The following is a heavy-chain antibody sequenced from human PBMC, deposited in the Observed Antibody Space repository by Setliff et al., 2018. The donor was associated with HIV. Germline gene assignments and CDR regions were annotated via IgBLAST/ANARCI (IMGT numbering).Heavy chain of an antibody. V-gene: IGHV3-23*01. D-gene: IGHD2-15*01. CDR1: GFTFSSYA. Sequence: GGSLRLSCAASGFTFSSYAMIWVRQAPGKGLEWVSAISGSGGSTYYADSVKGRFTTSRDNSKNRLYLQMNSLRAEDTAVYYCAKLVGLYCSGGSCYENYWGQGTLVTVSS. CDR3: AKLVGLYCSGGSCYENY. CDR2: ISGSGGST. J-gene: IGHJ4*02.